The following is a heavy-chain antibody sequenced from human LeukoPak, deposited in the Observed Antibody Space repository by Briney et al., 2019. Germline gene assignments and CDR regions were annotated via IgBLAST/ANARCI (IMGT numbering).Heavy chain of an antibody. V-gene: IGHV3-33*01. J-gene: IGHJ4*02. Sequence: PGRSLRRSCAASGFTCSSYGMHWVRQAPGKGLEWVAVIWYDGSNKYYADSVKGRFTISRDNSKNTLYLQMNSLRAEDTAVYYCATDVPTRRGADYWGQGTLVTVSS. CDR3: ATDVPTRRGADY. CDR2: IWYDGSNK. D-gene: IGHD1-26*01. CDR1: GFTCSSYG.